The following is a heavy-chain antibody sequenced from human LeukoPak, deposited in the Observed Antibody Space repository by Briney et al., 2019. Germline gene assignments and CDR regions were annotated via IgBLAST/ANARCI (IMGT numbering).Heavy chain of an antibody. V-gene: IGHV4-59*08. Sequence: SETLSLTCTVSGGSISSYYWSWIRQPPGKGLEWIGYIYYSGSTNYNPSLKSRVTISVDTSKNQFSLKLSSVTAADTAVYYCARSPSGSYPTLDYWGQGTLVTVSS. J-gene: IGHJ4*02. CDR1: GGSISSYY. CDR2: IYYSGST. CDR3: ARSPSGSYPTLDY. D-gene: IGHD1-26*01.